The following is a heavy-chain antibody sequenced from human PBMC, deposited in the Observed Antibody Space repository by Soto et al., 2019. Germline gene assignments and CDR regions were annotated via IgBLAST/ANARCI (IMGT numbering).Heavy chain of an antibody. V-gene: IGHV4-34*01. CDR2: INHSGST. D-gene: IGHD6-19*01. J-gene: IGHJ4*02. Sequence: SEPRALTCSVYGGSFIVYYWSWIRQPPGKGLEWIGEINHSGSTNYNPSLKSRVTISVDTSKNQFSLKLSSVTAADTAVYYCVRGLVGAVAGSTYFDYWGQGNLVTVSS. CDR1: GGSFIVYY. CDR3: VRGLVGAVAGSTYFDY.